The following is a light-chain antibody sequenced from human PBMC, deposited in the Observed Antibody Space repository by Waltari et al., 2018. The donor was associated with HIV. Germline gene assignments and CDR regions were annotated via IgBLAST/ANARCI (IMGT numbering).Light chain of an antibody. Sequence: EVVLTQSPATLSLSPGERVTLSCRASQSISTYLAWYQQKPGQAPRLLVYDASNRATGIPPRFSGRGSGTDFTLTISSLEPEDFAVYYCQQRVNWPLTFGGGTK. CDR2: DAS. CDR1: QSISTY. J-gene: IGKJ4*01. CDR3: QQRVNWPLT. V-gene: IGKV3-11*01.